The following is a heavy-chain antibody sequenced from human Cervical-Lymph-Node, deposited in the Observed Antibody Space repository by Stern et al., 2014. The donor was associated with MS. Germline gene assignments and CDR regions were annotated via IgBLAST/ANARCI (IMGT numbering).Heavy chain of an antibody. D-gene: IGHD2/OR15-2a*01. V-gene: IGHV3-7*01. J-gene: IGHJ4*02. CDR3: ARDRRAFLDY. CDR1: GFSFGTSW. CDR2: IRQDGYDK. Sequence: EVQLVESGGGLVQPGGSLRLSCVASGFSFGTSWMSWVRQPPGRGLEWVAKIRQDGYDKFYVDSVKGRFTISRDKARNSLYLQMNSLTVADTAVYYCARDRRAFLDYWGQGTHVAVSS.